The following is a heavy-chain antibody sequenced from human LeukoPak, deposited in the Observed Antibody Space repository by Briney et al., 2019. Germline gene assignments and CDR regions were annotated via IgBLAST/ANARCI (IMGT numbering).Heavy chain of an antibody. J-gene: IGHJ6*03. Sequence: GGSLRLSCAASGFTFSSYWMSWVRQAPGKGLEWVANIKQDGSEKYYVDSVKGRLTICRDKAKNTLYLQMNSLRAEDTAVYYCARMKGPLRYFPGGYYYMDVWGKGTTVTV. CDR2: IKQDGSEK. CDR3: ARMKGPLRYFPGGYYYMDV. V-gene: IGHV3-7*01. D-gene: IGHD3-9*01. CDR1: GFTFSSYW.